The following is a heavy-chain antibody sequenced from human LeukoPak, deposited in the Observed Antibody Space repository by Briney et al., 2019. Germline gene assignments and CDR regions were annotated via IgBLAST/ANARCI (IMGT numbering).Heavy chain of an antibody. CDR1: GGSISSGGYY. CDR3: ARGGVPGGFYGSFDY. J-gene: IGHJ4*02. Sequence: SQTLSLTCTVSGGSISSGGYYWRWIRQHPGKGLEWIGYIYYSGSTYYNPSLKSRVTISVDTSKNQFSLKLSSVTAADTAVYYCARGGVPGGFYGSFDYWGQGTLVSVSS. V-gene: IGHV4-31*03. CDR2: IYYSGST. D-gene: IGHD3-3*01.